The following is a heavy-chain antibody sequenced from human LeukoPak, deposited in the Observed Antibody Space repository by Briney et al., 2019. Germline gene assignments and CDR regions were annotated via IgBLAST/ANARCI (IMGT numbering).Heavy chain of an antibody. CDR3: ARGRRIHYYYYYMDV. V-gene: IGHV1-8*03. Sequence: ASVKVFCKASGYTFTSYDINWVRQATGQGLEWMGWMNPNSGNTGYAQKFQGRVTITRNTSISTAYMELSSLRSEDTAVYYCARGRRIHYYYYYMDVWGKGTTVTVSS. CDR2: MNPNSGNT. J-gene: IGHJ6*03. CDR1: GYTFTSYD.